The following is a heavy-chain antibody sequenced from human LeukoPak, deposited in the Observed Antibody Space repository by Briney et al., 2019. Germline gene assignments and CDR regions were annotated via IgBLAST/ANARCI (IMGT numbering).Heavy chain of an antibody. CDR3: ARQFGSGLWYFDL. CDR1: GGSISSYY. J-gene: IGHJ2*01. V-gene: IGHV4-39*01. Sequence: PSETLSLTCTVSGGSISSYYWGWIRQPPGKGLDWIGSISDSGRTYYNPSLKSRVTVSVDTSKNQFSLNLSSVTAADTAVYYCARQFGSGLWYFDLWGRGTLVTVSS. D-gene: IGHD3-10*01. CDR2: ISDSGRT.